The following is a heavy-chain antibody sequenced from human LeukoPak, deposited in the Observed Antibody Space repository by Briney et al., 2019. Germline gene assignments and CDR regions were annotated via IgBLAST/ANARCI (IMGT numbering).Heavy chain of an antibody. V-gene: IGHV3-30*18. Sequence: PGRSLRLSCAASGFTFSSYGMHWVRQAPGKGLEWVAVISYDGSNKYYADSVKGRFTISRDNSKNTLYLQMNSLRAEDTAVYYCAKATYYYDSSGFNRYYYYYGMDVWGQGTTVTVSS. D-gene: IGHD3-22*01. CDR3: AKATYYYDSSGFNRYYYYYGMDV. CDR1: GFTFSSYG. CDR2: ISYDGSNK. J-gene: IGHJ6*02.